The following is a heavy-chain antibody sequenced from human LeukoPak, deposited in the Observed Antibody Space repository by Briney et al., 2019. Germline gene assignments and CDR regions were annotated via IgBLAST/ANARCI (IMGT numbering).Heavy chain of an antibody. CDR1: GFTFSSYS. CDR2: ISSSSSYI. CDR3: ASAYDLMFDY. V-gene: IGHV3-21*01. J-gene: IGHJ4*02. D-gene: IGHD3-3*01. Sequence: GGSLRLSCAASGFTFSSYSMDWVRQAPGKGLEWVSSISSSSSYIYYADSVKGRFTISRDNAKNSLYLQMNSLRAEDTAVYYCASAYDLMFDYWGQGTLVTVSS.